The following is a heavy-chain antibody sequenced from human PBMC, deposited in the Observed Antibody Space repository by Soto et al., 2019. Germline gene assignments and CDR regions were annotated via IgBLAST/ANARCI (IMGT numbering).Heavy chain of an antibody. CDR2: IYYSASP. D-gene: IGHD6-13*01. J-gene: IGHJ5*02. CDR3: ARGGIATQNWFGP. V-gene: IGHV4-59*01. Sequence: SETLSLTCTVSGGSISSYYWSWIRQPPGKGLEWIGYIYYSASPKYNPSLQSRVTVSLDTSKSQFSLKLNSVTAADTAVYYCARGGIATQNWFGPWGHGTLVTVSS. CDR1: GGSISSYY.